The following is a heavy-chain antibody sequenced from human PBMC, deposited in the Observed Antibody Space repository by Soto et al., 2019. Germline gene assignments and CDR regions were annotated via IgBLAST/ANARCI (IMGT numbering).Heavy chain of an antibody. CDR3: ARDRSTLNPGPRAP. CDR1: GITFTSYS. Sequence: PGLTLRRSCAACGITFTSYSMNWDRQSQGKGLAWVSSISSSSTYIYYSDSLKGRFAIARDNATTRLYYHLNSLRAENTAVSSLARDRSTLNPGPRAPCGQGTLVTVST. D-gene: IGHD3-16*02. J-gene: IGHJ5*02. V-gene: IGHV3-21*01. CDR2: ISSSSTYI.